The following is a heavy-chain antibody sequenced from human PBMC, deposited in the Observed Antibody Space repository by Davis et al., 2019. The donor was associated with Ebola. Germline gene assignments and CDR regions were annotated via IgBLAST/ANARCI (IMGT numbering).Heavy chain of an antibody. D-gene: IGHD3-22*01. J-gene: IGHJ3*02. CDR2: TYSGGST. Sequence: GGSLRLSCAASGFTVTSNYMSCVRQAPGKGLEWVSVTYSGGSTDYADSVKGRFTISRDNSRNTLYLQMNSLRAEDTAVYYCARGITMIRERMAFDIWGQETMVTVSS. CDR1: GFTVTSNY. V-gene: IGHV3-53*01. CDR3: ARGITMIRERMAFDI.